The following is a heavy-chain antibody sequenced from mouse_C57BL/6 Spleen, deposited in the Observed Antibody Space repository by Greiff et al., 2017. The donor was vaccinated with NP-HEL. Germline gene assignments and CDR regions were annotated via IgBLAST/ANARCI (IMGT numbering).Heavy chain of an antibody. CDR1: GFTFSSYA. Sequence: EVKLMESGEGLVKPGGSLKLSCAASGFTFSSYAMSWVRQTPEKRLEWVAYISSGGDYIYYADTVKGRFTISRDNARNTLYLQMSSLKSEDTAMYYCTRDDYAYFDVWGTGTTVTVSS. CDR2: ISSGGDYI. D-gene: IGHD2-4*01. J-gene: IGHJ1*03. V-gene: IGHV5-9-1*02. CDR3: TRDDYAYFDV.